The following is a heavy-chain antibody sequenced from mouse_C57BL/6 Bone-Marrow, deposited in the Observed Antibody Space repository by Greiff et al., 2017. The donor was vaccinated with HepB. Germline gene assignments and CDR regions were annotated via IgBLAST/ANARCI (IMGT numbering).Heavy chain of an antibody. J-gene: IGHJ2*01. CDR3: ARGRPLFDY. Sequence: EVQGVESGGGLVKPGGSLKLSCAASGFTFSSYAMSWVRQTPEKRLEWVATISDGGSYTYYPDNVKGRFTISRDNAKNNLYLQMRQLKSEDTAMYYFARGRPLFDYWGQGTTRTVSS. CDR2: ISDGGSYT. V-gene: IGHV5-4*01. CDR1: GFTFSSYA.